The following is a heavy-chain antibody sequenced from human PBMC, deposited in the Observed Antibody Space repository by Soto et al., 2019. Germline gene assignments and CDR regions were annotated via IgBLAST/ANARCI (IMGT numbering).Heavy chain of an antibody. CDR3: ARRGYYDFWSGSENFDY. V-gene: IGHV5-51*01. J-gene: IGHJ4*02. Sequence: GESLKISCKGSGYSFTSYWIGWVRQMPGKGLEWMGIIYPGDSDTRYSPSFQGQVTISADKSISTDYLQWSSLKASDTATYYCARRGYYDFWSGSENFDYWGQGTLVTVSS. CDR1: GYSFTSYW. CDR2: IYPGDSDT. D-gene: IGHD3-3*01.